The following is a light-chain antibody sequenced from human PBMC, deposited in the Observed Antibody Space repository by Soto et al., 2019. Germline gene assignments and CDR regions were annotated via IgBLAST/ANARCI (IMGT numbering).Light chain of an antibody. V-gene: IGLV2-23*01. CDR2: EGS. CDR1: XXXVXSYNL. CDR3: XSYXXXFTYV. Sequence: QSALTQPASVSGSPGQSXXXXXXXXXXXVXSYNLVSWYQQHPGKAPKLMIYEGSKRPSGVSNRFSGSKSGNTASLTISGLQAEDEADYYCXSYXXXFTYVFGTGTKVTVL. J-gene: IGLJ1*01.